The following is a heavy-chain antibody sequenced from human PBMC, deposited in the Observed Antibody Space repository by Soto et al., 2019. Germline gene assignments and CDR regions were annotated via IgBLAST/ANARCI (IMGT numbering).Heavy chain of an antibody. V-gene: IGHV3-33*01. CDR2: IWYDGSNK. J-gene: IGHJ4*02. Sequence: GGSLRLSCAASGFTFSSYGMHWVRQAPGKGLEWVAVIWYDGSNKYYADSVKGRFTISRDNSKNTLYLQMNSLRAEDTAVYYCARDHDTAMDFDYWGQGTLVTVSS. CDR1: GFTFSSYG. CDR3: ARDHDTAMDFDY. D-gene: IGHD5-18*01.